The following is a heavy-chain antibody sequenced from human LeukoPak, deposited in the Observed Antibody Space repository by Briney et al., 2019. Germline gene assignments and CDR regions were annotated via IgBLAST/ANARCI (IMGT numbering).Heavy chain of an antibody. V-gene: IGHV4-59*11. CDR2: IHDTGST. Sequence: PSETLSLTCSVSGGSLSSHYWSWIRQPPGKGLELIGHIHDTGSTFYNPSLRGRVAISLYTSNNQFSLKLTSMTAADTAVYYCARFSSGCSTSSCYLTYWGQGTLVTVS. CDR1: GGSLSSHY. CDR3: ARFSSGCSTSSCYLTY. D-gene: IGHD2-2*01. J-gene: IGHJ4*02.